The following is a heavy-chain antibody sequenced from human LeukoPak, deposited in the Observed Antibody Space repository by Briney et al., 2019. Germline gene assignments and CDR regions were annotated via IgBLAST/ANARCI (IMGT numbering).Heavy chain of an antibody. J-gene: IGHJ4*02. CDR1: GFTFSSCA. CDR3: ANAPGGDYTDY. CDR2: ISGSGGST. D-gene: IGHD4-17*01. Sequence: GGSLRLSCAASGFTFSSCAMSWVRQAPGKGLERVSAISGSGGSTYYADSVKGRFTISRDNSKNTLYLQMNSLRAEDTAVYYCANAPGGDYTDYWGQGTLVTVSS. V-gene: IGHV3-23*01.